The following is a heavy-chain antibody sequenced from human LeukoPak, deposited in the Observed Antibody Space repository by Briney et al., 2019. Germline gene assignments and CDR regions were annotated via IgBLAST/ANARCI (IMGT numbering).Heavy chain of an antibody. CDR1: GGSISSYY. D-gene: IGHD5-18*01. CDR2: IYYSGST. CDR3: ARHDTAYDGFDI. Sequence: PSETLSLTCTVSGGSISSYYWSWIRQPPGKGLEWIGCIYYSGSTMYNSSLKSRVTISVGTSKNQFSLKLSSVTAADTAVYYCARHDTAYDGFDIWGQGTMVTVSS. V-gene: IGHV4-59*08. J-gene: IGHJ3*02.